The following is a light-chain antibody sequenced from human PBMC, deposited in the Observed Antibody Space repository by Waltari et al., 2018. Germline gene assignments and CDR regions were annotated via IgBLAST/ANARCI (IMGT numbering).Light chain of an antibody. CDR3: QQYNNWPPWT. Sequence: EIVMTQSPATLSVSPGERATLSCRASPSVSSNLAWYQQKPGQAPRLLIYGASTRATGSPARFSGSRSRTEFTLTISSLQSEDFAVYYCQQYNNWPPWTFGQGTKVEIK. CDR2: GAS. CDR1: PSVSSN. J-gene: IGKJ1*01. V-gene: IGKV3-15*01.